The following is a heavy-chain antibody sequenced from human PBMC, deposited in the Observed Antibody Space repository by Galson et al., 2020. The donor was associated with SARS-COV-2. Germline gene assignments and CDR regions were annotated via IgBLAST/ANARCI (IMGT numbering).Heavy chain of an antibody. CDR2: ISSNGGTS. D-gene: IGHD2-2*01. CDR1: GFIFSDYA. CDR3: LSYSSTRQNH. Sequence: GGSLRLSCSASGFIFSDYAMHWVRQAPGKGLEYVSAISSNGGTSFYANSVNGRFTTSRDNSRSMFYLQMTALRPEDTAFYYCLSYSSTRQNHWGQGTLVAVSS. J-gene: IGHJ5*02. V-gene: IGHV3-64D*06.